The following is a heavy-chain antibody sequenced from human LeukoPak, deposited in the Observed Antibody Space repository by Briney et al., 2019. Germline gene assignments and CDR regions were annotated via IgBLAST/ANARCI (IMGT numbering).Heavy chain of an antibody. CDR1: GYTFTSYG. Sequence: APVKVSCKASGYTFTSYGISWVRQAPGQGLEWMGWISAYNGNTNYAQKLQGRVTMTTDTSTSTAYMELRSLRSDDTAVYYCARDNDSRDPPHFDYWGQGTLVTVSS. CDR2: ISAYNGNT. D-gene: IGHD3-16*01. V-gene: IGHV1-18*01. J-gene: IGHJ4*02. CDR3: ARDNDSRDPPHFDY.